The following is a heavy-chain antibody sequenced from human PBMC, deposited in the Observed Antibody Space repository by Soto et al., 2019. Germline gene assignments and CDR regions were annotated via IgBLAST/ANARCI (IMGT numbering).Heavy chain of an antibody. CDR3: ARRDRSGFSYWLDT. CDR2: IYFSGTT. V-gene: IGHV4-31*03. J-gene: IGHJ5*02. D-gene: IGHD3-22*01. CDR1: GGSISSGDYY. Sequence: PSETLSLTCTVSGGSISSGDYYWSWIRQHPGKGLEWIGTIYFSGTTYYNPSLKSRVTISVDTSKNQSSLNLSSVTAADTAVYYCARRDRSGFSYWLDTWGQGTLVTVSS.